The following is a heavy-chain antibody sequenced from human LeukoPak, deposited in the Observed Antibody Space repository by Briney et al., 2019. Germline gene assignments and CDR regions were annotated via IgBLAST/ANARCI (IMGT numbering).Heavy chain of an antibody. CDR1: GGSISSYY. Sequence: SETLSLTCTVSGGSISSYYWSWIRQPPGKGLEWIGYVYYSGSTNYNPSLKSRVTISVDTSKNQFSLKLSSVTAADTAVYYCARDTGRDGYNKLDAFDIWGQGTMVTVSS. V-gene: IGHV4-59*01. CDR2: VYYSGST. CDR3: ARDTGRDGYNKLDAFDI. J-gene: IGHJ3*02. D-gene: IGHD5-24*01.